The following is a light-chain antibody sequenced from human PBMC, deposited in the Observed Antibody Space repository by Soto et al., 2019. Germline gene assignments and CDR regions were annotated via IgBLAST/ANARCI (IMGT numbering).Light chain of an antibody. J-gene: IGLJ1*01. CDR3: SSYTSSSTLYV. CDR2: DVS. Sequence: QSALTQPASMSGSPGQSITISCTGTSSEVGGYNYVSWYQHHPGKAPKLMIYDVSNRPSGVSNRFSGSKSGNTASLTISGLQAEDEADYYCSSYTSSSTLYVFGTGTKLTVL. CDR1: SSEVGGYNY. V-gene: IGLV2-14*03.